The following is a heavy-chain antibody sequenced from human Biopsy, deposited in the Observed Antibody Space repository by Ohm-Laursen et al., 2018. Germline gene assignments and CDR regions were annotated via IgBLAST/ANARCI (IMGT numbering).Heavy chain of an antibody. CDR3: ARGNGPSA. V-gene: IGHV4-31*01. D-gene: IGHD4-23*01. CDR1: GGSISSGGSY. J-gene: IGHJ5*02. CDR2: IFNSANT. Sequence: SETLSLTCTVSGGSISSGGSYWSWIRQRPGKGLEWIGYIFNSANTYYNPSLKNLITISGDTSKNQFSLKLNSVTAADTAIYYCARGNGPSAWGQGTLVTVPS.